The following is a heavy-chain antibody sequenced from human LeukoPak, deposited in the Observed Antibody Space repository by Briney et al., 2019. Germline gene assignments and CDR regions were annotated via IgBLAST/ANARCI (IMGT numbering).Heavy chain of an antibody. Sequence: GGSLRLSCGASGFTFSNAWMSWVRQAPGKGLEWVGRIKSKTDGGTTDYAAPVKGRFTISRDDSKNTLYLQMNSLKTEDTAVYYCTTDVLPIAAAGDPFDYWGQGTLVTVSS. D-gene: IGHD6-13*01. CDR2: IKSKTDGGTT. CDR3: TTDVLPIAAAGDPFDY. J-gene: IGHJ4*02. CDR1: GFTFSNAW. V-gene: IGHV3-15*01.